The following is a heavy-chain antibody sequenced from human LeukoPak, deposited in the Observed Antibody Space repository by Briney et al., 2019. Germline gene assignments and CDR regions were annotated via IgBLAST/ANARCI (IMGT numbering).Heavy chain of an antibody. CDR1: GYTFTTYA. V-gene: IGHV1-3*01. Sequence: ASVKVSCKASGYTFTTYAMHWVRQAPGQRLEWMGWINGDNGNTKYSQKFQGRVTITRDTSATTAYMELSSLRSEDTAVYYCARDPIGSRWPYYFDYWGQGTLVTVSS. CDR2: INGDNGNT. CDR3: ARDPIGSRWPYYFDY. J-gene: IGHJ4*02. D-gene: IGHD6-13*01.